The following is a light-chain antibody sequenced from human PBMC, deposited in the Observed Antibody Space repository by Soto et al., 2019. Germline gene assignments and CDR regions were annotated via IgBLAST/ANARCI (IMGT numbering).Light chain of an antibody. CDR2: DVS. Sequence: QSALPHPRSVSGSPVPSVTISCTGTSSDIGGYDYVSWYQQHPGKAPKLVIYDVSQRPSGVPDRFSGSNSGNTASLTISVLQAEDEADYYCCSFSGSNTLDVFGTGTKLPVL. CDR3: CSFSGSNTLDV. V-gene: IGLV2-11*01. CDR1: SSDIGGYDY. J-gene: IGLJ1*01.